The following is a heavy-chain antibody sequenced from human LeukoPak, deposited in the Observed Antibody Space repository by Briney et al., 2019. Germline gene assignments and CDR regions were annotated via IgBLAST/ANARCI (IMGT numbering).Heavy chain of an antibody. Sequence: VASVKVCCKSSGSTFTGYYMHWVRQAPGQGLGWMGWINPNSGGTNYAQKSQGRVTMTRDTSISTAYMELSRLRSDDTAVYYCARAQNSGSYLPDFDSWGQGTLVTVSS. CDR2: INPNSGGT. V-gene: IGHV1-2*02. D-gene: IGHD1-26*01. J-gene: IGHJ4*02. CDR1: GSTFTGYY. CDR3: ARAQNSGSYLPDFDS.